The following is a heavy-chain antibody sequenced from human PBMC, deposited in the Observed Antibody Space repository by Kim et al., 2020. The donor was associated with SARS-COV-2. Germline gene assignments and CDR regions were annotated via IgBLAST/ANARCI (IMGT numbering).Heavy chain of an antibody. CDR2: MNPNSGNT. J-gene: IGHJ6*02. V-gene: IGHV1-8*01. CDR3: ASATGYSSRWTDAYYYGMDV. CDR1: GYTFTSYD. D-gene: IGHD6-13*01. Sequence: ASVKVSCKASGYTFTSYDINWVRQATGQGLEWMGWMNPNSGNTGYAQKFQGRVTMTRNTSISTAYMELSSLRSEDTAVYYCASATGYSSRWTDAYYYGMDVWGQGTTVTVSS.